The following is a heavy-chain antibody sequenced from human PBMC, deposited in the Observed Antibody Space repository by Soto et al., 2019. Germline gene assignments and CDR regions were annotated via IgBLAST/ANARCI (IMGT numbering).Heavy chain of an antibody. J-gene: IGHJ5*02. Sequence: PSETLSLTCTVSGGSVSSGSYYWSWIRQPPGKGLEWIGYIYYSGSTNYNPSLKSRVTISVDTSKNQFSLKLSSVTAADTAVYYCARTHPNGDYYGWGSYYQGWFDPWGQGTLVTVSS. D-gene: IGHD3-10*01. V-gene: IGHV4-61*01. CDR1: GGSVSSGSYY. CDR2: IYYSGST. CDR3: ARTHPNGDYYGWGSYYQGWFDP.